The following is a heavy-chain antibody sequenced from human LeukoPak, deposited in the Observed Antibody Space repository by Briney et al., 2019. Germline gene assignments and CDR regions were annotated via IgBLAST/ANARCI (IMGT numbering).Heavy chain of an antibody. J-gene: IGHJ6*03. V-gene: IGHV3-48*03. CDR3: ARDSDGSGIAAAGTPGWYYYMDV. Sequence: GGSLRLSCAASGFTFSSYEMNWVRQAPGKGLEWVSYISSSGSTIYYADSVKGRFTISRDNAKNSLYLQMNSLRAEDTAVYYCARDSDGSGIAAAGTPGWYYYMDVWGKGTTVTVSS. CDR1: GFTFSSYE. D-gene: IGHD6-13*01. CDR2: ISSSGSTI.